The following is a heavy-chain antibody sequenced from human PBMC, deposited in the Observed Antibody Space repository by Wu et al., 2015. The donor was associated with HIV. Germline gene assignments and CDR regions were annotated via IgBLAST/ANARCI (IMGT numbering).Heavy chain of an antibody. V-gene: IGHV1-8*01. CDR1: GYTFTDYD. CDR2: MNPKSGNT. J-gene: IGHJ5*02. CDR3: ARGYFSSGGDWFDP. Sequence: QEQLVQSETEMKRPGASLKVSCKASGYTFTDYDINWVRQATGQGLEWMGWMNPKSGNTGYPQKFQGRITMTRDTSISTAYMELSSLRSEDTAVYYCARGYFSSGGDWFDPLGPGNPGHRLL. D-gene: IGHD6-19*01.